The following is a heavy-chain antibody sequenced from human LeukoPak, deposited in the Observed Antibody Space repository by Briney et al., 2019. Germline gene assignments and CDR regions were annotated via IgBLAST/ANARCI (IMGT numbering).Heavy chain of an antibody. V-gene: IGHV4-39*01. CDR1: TGSISSSSYY. Sequence: SETLSLTCTVSTGSISSSSYYWGWIRQPPGKGLEWIGSIYYSGSTYYNPSLKSRVTVSVDTSKNQFSLKLSSVTAADTAVYYCARLIAVGYNWFDRWGQGTLVTVSS. D-gene: IGHD2-15*01. J-gene: IGHJ5*02. CDR2: IYYSGST. CDR3: ARLIAVGYNWFDR.